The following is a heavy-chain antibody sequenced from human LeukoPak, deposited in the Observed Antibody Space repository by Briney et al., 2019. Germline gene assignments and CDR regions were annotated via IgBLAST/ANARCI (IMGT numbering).Heavy chain of an antibody. D-gene: IGHD6-13*01. CDR1: GFTFSTYW. CDR2: IKQDGSEK. Sequence: GGSLRLSCAASGFTFSTYWMSWVRQAPGKGLEWVANIKQDGSEKYYVDSVKGRFTISRDNAKNSLYLQMNSLGAEDTAMYYCARDSAGNDYWGQGTLVTVSS. CDR3: ARDSAGNDY. V-gene: IGHV3-7*01. J-gene: IGHJ4*02.